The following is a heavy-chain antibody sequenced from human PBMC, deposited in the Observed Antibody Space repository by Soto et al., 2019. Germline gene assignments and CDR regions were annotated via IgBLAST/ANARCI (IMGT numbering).Heavy chain of an antibody. CDR3: ATVGTDYGSGSPYYSDY. D-gene: IGHD3-10*01. CDR2: ISPSSSFL. J-gene: IGHJ4*02. Sequence: EVQLVESGGGLVKPGGSLRLSCAASGFSFRSYYMNWVRQAPGRGLEWVSSISPSSSFLNYADSVKGRFTISRDNAKSSVNLQMNSLRAEDTAVYYCATVGTDYGSGSPYYSDYWGQGTPVTVSS. CDR1: GFSFRSYY. V-gene: IGHV3-21*06.